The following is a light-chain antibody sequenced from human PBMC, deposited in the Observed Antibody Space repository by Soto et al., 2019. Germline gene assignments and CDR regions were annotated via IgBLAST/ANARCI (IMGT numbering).Light chain of an antibody. Sequence: LTQPASVSGSPGQSITISCTGSGRDIGAYNYVSWYQQHPGKAPKLIIYGVKNRPSGVSNRFSASKSAFTASLTISGLHAEDDAEYYCSSSTSSYFDVLGSVTKVSV. CDR2: GVK. CDR1: GRDIGAYNY. CDR3: SSSTSSYFDV. J-gene: IGLJ1*01. V-gene: IGLV2-14*01.